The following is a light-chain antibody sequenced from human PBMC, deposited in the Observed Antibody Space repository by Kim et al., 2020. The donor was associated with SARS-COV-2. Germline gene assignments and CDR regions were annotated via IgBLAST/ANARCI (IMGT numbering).Light chain of an antibody. V-gene: IGLV1-40*01. CDR3: QSYDSTLSVVV. CDR1: SSDIGAGYD. Sequence: QSVLTQPPSVSRAPGQRVTISCTGSSSDIGAGYDVQWYQQLPGTAPKVVIYDNNNRPSGVPDRFSGSKSGTSASLAITGLQAEDEADYYCQSYDSTLSVVVFGGGTQLTVL. J-gene: IGLJ2*01. CDR2: DNN.